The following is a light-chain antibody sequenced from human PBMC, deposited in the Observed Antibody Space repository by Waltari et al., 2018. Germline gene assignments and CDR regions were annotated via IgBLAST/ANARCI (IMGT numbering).Light chain of an antibody. Sequence: IVMTQSPATLSVSPGERATLSCRASQSISTNLAWFQEKPGKAPRLLLYGASPRATGVPARFSGSGSGTYFTLVISSLQSEDFAVYYCQQYDKWLRYSFGQGTKLEIK. CDR3: QQYDKWLRYS. V-gene: IGKV3-15*01. CDR1: QSISTN. J-gene: IGKJ2*01. CDR2: GAS.